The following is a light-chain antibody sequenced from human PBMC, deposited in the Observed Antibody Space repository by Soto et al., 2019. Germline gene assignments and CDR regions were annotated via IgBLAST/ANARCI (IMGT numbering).Light chain of an antibody. CDR3: QQYNNSPLIT. V-gene: IGKV3-15*01. CDR1: HSVSSR. J-gene: IGKJ5*01. Sequence: EIVMTQSPATLSVSPGERATLSCRASHSVSSRVARYQQKPVQAPRLLIYGASTRATGIPARFSGSGSGTAITLTISCLQSEEFAVYYGQQYNNSPLITFVHGTRLE. CDR2: GAS.